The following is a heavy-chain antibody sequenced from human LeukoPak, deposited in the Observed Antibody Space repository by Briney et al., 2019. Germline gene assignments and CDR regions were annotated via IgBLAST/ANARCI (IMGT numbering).Heavy chain of an antibody. CDR1: GFTVSSTY. CDR3: AKDPIFSGSYGVFDY. CDR2: IIDSGNSI. V-gene: IGHV3-23*01. Sequence: GGSLRLSCAASGFTVSSTYMSWVRQAPGKGLEWVSTIIDSGNSIYYADSAEGRFTISRDNSKNTLYLQMNSLRAGDTAVYYCAKDPIFSGSYGVFDYWGLGTLVTVSS. D-gene: IGHD1-26*01. J-gene: IGHJ4*02.